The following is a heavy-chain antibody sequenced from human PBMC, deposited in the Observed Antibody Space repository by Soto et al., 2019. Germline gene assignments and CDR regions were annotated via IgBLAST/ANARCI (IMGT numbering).Heavy chain of an antibody. CDR2: INPNSGGT. CDR3: ARVNVVVVAATREYYFDY. Sequence: GASVKVSCKASGYTFTSYGISWVRQAPGQGLEWMGWINPNSGGTNYAQKFQGRVTMTRDTSISTAYMELSRLRSDDTAVYYCARVNVVVVAATREYYFDYWGQGTLVTVSS. J-gene: IGHJ4*02. D-gene: IGHD2-15*01. V-gene: IGHV1-2*02. CDR1: GYTFTSYG.